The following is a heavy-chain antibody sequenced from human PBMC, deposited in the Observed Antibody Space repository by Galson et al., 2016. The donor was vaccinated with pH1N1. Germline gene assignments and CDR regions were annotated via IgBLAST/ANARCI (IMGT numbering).Heavy chain of an antibody. J-gene: IGHJ5*02. CDR3: ARVGAYGDYDLLMNNWFDP. CDR2: IKQDGSEK. V-gene: IGHV3-7*01. CDR1: GFTFRSYW. D-gene: IGHD4-17*01. Sequence: SLRLSCAAYGFTFRSYWMSWVRQAPGKGLEWVAHIKQDGSEKYYLDSVNGRFTISNDNAEKSLYLQMNSLRVEDTAVYYCARVGAYGDYDLLMNNWFDPWGQGTLVTVSS.